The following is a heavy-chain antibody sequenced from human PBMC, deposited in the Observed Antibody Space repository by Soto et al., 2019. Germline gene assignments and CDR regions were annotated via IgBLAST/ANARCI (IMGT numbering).Heavy chain of an antibody. CDR2: ISGYNGNT. CDR3: AREYGMDV. J-gene: IGHJ6*02. CDR1: GYSFHTYA. Sequence: GASVKVSCKASGYSFHTYAIIWVRQAPGQGLEWVGWISGYNGNTNYAQKFQGRVTLTRDTSTKTAFMELRSLTGDDTAVYYCAREYGMDVWGQGTTVTVSS. V-gene: IGHV1-18*01.